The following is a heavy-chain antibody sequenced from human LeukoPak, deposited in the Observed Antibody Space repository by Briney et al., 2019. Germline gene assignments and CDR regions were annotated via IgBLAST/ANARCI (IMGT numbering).Heavy chain of an antibody. D-gene: IGHD3-22*01. Sequence: ASVKVFCKASGYTFTSYGISWVRQAPGQGLEWMGWISAYNGNTNYAQKLQGRVTMTTDTSTSTAYMELRSLRSDDTAVYYCARQYYYDTSGYSLDAFDIWGQGTMVTVSS. J-gene: IGHJ3*02. CDR1: GYTFTSYG. CDR3: ARQYYYDTSGYSLDAFDI. CDR2: ISAYNGNT. V-gene: IGHV1-18*01.